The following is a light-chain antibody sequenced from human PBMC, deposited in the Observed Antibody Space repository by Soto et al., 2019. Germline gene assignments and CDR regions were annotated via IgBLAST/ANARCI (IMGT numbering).Light chain of an antibody. CDR2: GVS. CDR3: QQYVTSPYI. J-gene: IGKJ2*01. CDR1: QSVSSSY. Sequence: EIVLTQSPGTLSLSPGERATLSCRASQSVSSSYLAWYQQKPGQAPRLLIHGVSTRATGIPDRFSGSASGTAFTLTIGRLELEDFAVYYYQQYVTSPYIFGQGTKLEIK. V-gene: IGKV3-20*01.